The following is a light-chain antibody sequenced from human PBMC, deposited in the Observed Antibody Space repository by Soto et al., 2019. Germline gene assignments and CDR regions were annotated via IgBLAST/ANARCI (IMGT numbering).Light chain of an antibody. J-gene: IGKJ5*01. Sequence: EIVLTQSPATLSLSAGERATLSCRASQSVGIYLAWYQHKPGQAPRLLIYDASNRATGIPGRFSGSGSGTDFTLSISSLEPEDFAVYYCQQRSSWPLITFGQGTRLEIK. V-gene: IGKV3-11*01. CDR2: DAS. CDR3: QQRSSWPLIT. CDR1: QSVGIY.